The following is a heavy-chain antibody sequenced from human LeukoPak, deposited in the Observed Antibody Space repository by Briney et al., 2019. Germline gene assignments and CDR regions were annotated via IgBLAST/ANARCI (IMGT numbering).Heavy chain of an antibody. Sequence: SETLSLTCTVSGGSISSYYWSWIRQPPGKGLEWIGFIFYSGTTNYNPSLKSRVTISVDTSKNQFSLKLSSVTAADTAVYYCAEGVVVAPDVTPFDYWGQGTLVTVSS. D-gene: IGHD2-2*01. CDR3: AEGVVVAPDVTPFDY. CDR1: GGSISSYY. CDR2: IFYSGTT. V-gene: IGHV4-59*01. J-gene: IGHJ4*02.